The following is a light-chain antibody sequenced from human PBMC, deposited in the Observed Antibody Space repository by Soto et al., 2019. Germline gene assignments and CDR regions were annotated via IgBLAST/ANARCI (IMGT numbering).Light chain of an antibody. Sequence: VLTQPPSASGTPGQRVTISCSGSSFNIGSNTVNWYQQLPGTAPKLLIYSNNQRPSGVPDRFSGSKSGTSASLAISGLQSEDEADYYCAAWDDSLNGYVFGTGTKVTVL. CDR2: SNN. J-gene: IGLJ1*01. CDR3: AAWDDSLNGYV. CDR1: SFNIGSNT. V-gene: IGLV1-44*01.